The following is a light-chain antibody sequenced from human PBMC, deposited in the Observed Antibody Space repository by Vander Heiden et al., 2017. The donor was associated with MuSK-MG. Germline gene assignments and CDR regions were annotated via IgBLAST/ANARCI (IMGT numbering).Light chain of an antibody. J-gene: IGLJ3*02. CDR1: SSNIGSNT. Sequence: SVLTQPPSASGTPGQRVTISCSGSSSNIGSNTVNWYQQLPGTAPKLLIYSNNQRPSGVPDRFSGSKSGTSASLAISGLQSEDEADYYCAAWDDSLNGRVFGGGTKLTVL. V-gene: IGLV1-44*01. CDR3: AAWDDSLNGRV. CDR2: SNN.